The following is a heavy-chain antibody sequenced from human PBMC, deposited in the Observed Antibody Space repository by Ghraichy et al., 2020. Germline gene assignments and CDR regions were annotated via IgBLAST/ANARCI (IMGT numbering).Heavy chain of an antibody. CDR2: IYYSGST. CDR1: GGSISSYY. Sequence: ESLNISCTVSGGSISSYYWNWIRQPPGKGLEWIGYIYYSGSTNYNPSLKSRVTISVDTSKNQFSLKLSSVTAADTAVFYCARGPSSYYYGMDVWGQGTTVTVSS. D-gene: IGHD2-2*01. CDR3: ARGPSSYYYGMDV. V-gene: IGHV4-59*01. J-gene: IGHJ6*02.